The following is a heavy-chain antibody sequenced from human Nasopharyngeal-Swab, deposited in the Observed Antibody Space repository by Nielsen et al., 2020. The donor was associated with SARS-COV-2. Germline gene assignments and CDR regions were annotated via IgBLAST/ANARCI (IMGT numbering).Heavy chain of an antibody. CDR2: IKQDGSAK. J-gene: IGHJ4*02. V-gene: IGHV3-7*03. CDR3: VRSIDY. Sequence: VRQAPGKGLEWVANIKQDGSAKWYVDSVKGRFTISRDNAKNSLYLQMDSLRAEDTAAYYCVRSIDYWGQGTLVTVSS.